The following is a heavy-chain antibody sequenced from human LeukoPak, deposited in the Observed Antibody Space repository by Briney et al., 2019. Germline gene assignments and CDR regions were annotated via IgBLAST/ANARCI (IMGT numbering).Heavy chain of an antibody. CDR2: IKHAGGEK. D-gene: IGHD5-18*01. V-gene: IGHV3-7*01. CDR1: GFTLSSFW. Sequence: GGSLRLSCAASGFTLSSFWMTWVRQAPGKGLEWVANIKHAGGEKYYVDSVKGRFIISRDNAKNSVYLQMNSLRAEDTAVYYCVRDNPSNTAMGTWGQGTLVTVSS. J-gene: IGHJ4*02. CDR3: VRDNPSNTAMGT.